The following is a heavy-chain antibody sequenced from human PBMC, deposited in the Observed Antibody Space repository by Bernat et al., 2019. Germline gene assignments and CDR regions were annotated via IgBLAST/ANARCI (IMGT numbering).Heavy chain of an antibody. Sequence: EVQLVGSGGGLVQPGGSLRLSCAASGFTFSSYELNWVRQAPGKGLEWISYISSSGSAIYYADSVKGRFTISRDNAKNSLYLQMNNLRAEDTAVYYCAREGSFDDFDYWGQGTLVTVSS. CDR1: GFTFSSYE. CDR2: ISSSGSAI. CDR3: AREGSFDDFDY. D-gene: IGHD2-15*01. J-gene: IGHJ4*02. V-gene: IGHV3-48*03.